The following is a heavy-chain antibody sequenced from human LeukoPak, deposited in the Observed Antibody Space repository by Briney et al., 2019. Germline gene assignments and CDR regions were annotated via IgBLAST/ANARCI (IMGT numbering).Heavy chain of an antibody. Sequence: ASVKVSCKASGYTFTSYGISWVRQAPGQGLEWMGWISAYNGNTNYAQKLQGRVTMTTDTSTSTAYMELRSLRSDDTAVYYCATVRTLSPPHYGMDVWGQGTTVTVPS. V-gene: IGHV1-18*01. CDR2: ISAYNGNT. CDR3: ATVRTLSPPHYGMDV. J-gene: IGHJ6*02. CDR1: GYTFTSYG. D-gene: IGHD2/OR15-2a*01.